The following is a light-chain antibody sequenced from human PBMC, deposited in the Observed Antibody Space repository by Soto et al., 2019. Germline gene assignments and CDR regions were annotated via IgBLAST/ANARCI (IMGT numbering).Light chain of an antibody. CDR1: TGAVTSGYY. CDR2: STS. J-gene: IGLJ1*01. V-gene: IGLV7-43*01. Sequence: QAVVTQEPSLTVSPGGTVTLTCASSTGAVTSGYYPNWFQQKPGQAPRALISSTSNKHSWTPARFSGSLLGGKAALTLSGVQPEDEAEYYCLLYYGGPAYVFGTGTKLTVL. CDR3: LLYYGGPAYV.